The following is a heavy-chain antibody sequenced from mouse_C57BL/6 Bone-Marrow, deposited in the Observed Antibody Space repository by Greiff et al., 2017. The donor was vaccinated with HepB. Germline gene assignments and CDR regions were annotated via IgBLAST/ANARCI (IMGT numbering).Heavy chain of an antibody. CDR2: ISYDGSN. Sequence: EVHLVESGPGLVKPSQSLSLTCSVTGYSITSGYYWNWIRQFPGNKLAWMGYISYDGSNNYNPSLKNRISITRATSKNQFFLKLNSVTTEDTATYYCARAGYGNYEGAWFAYWGQGTLVTVSA. CDR3: ARAGYGNYEGAWFAY. D-gene: IGHD2-1*01. J-gene: IGHJ3*01. CDR1: GYSITSGYY. V-gene: IGHV3-6*01.